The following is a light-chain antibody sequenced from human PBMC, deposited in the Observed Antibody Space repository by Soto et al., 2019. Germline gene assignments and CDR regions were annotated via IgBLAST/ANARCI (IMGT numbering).Light chain of an antibody. CDR2: DVS. V-gene: IGLV2-14*01. CDR1: SSDVGGYNY. J-gene: IGLJ1*01. Sequence: QSVLTQPASVSGSPGQSITISCTGTSSDVGGYNYVSWYQQHPGKAPKLMIYDVSNRPSGVSNRFSGSKSGNTASLTISGLQAEDEADYYCSSYTSSSTRYDFGTGTKVTAL. CDR3: SSYTSSSTRYD.